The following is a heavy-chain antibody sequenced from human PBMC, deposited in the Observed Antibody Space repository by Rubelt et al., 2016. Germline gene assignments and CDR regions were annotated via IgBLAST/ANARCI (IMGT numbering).Heavy chain of an antibody. V-gene: IGHV3-23*01. CDR2: ISGNGRST. J-gene: IGHJ4*02. CDR3: ARVSNHGDYTFDY. D-gene: IGHD4-17*01. Sequence: KSQRGGLEWVSLISGNGRSTYDADSVKGRFTISRDNSRNMLYLQMNNLRAEDTAVYYCARVSNHGDYTFDYWGQGTLVTVSS.